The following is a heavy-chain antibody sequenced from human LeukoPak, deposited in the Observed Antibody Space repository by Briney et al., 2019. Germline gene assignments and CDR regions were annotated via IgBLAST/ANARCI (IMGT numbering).Heavy chain of an antibody. CDR1: GFTFSSYA. V-gene: IGHV3-23*01. J-gene: IGHJ4*02. Sequence: SGGSPRLSCAASGFTFSSYAMSWVRQAPGKGLEWVSAISGSGGGTYYADSVKGRFTISRDNSKNTLYLQMNSLRAEDTAVYYCAIKTRIQLWSLFDYWGQGTLVTVSS. CDR2: ISGSGGGT. CDR3: AIKTRIQLWSLFDY. D-gene: IGHD5-18*01.